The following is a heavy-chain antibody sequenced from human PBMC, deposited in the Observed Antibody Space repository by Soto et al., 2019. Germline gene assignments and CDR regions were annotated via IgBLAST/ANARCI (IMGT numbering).Heavy chain of an antibody. Sequence: QVQLVQSGAEVKKPGASVKVSRKPSGYTFTSYAMHWVRQAPGQRLEWMGWINAGNGNTKYSQKFQGRVTITRDTSASTAYMELSSLRSEDTAVYYCARGPGGPDGPGDYWGQGTLVTVSS. D-gene: IGHD2-15*01. J-gene: IGHJ4*02. CDR3: ARGPGGPDGPGDY. V-gene: IGHV1-3*01. CDR2: INAGNGNT. CDR1: GYTFTSYA.